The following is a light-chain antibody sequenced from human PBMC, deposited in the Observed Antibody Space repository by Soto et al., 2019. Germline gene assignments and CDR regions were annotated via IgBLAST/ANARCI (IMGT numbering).Light chain of an antibody. CDR3: QQYGSSPLT. Sequence: EIVLTQSPGALSLSPGERATLSCWASQSVSSSFLAWYQQKPGQAPRLLIYGASRRATGIPDRFSGSGSGTDFTLTISRLEPEDFVVYYCQQYGSSPLTFGGGTKVQIK. J-gene: IGKJ4*01. V-gene: IGKV3-20*01. CDR2: GAS. CDR1: QSVSSSF.